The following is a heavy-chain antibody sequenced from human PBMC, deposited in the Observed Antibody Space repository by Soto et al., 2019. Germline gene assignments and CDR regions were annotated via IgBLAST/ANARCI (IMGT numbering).Heavy chain of an antibody. V-gene: IGHV3-23*01. Sequence: EVQLLESGGGLVQPGGSLTLTCIVSGFTSGKYAMSWVRQAPGKGLEWVSEIGVGGEYTNYADSVRGRFTMSKDNSKNPLYLHMSSLKVEDTAVYYCAKDEVAANGRADAFDIWGQGTVVTVSS. D-gene: IGHD2-15*01. CDR3: AKDEVAANGRADAFDI. CDR1: GFTSGKYA. CDR2: IGVGGEYT. J-gene: IGHJ3*02.